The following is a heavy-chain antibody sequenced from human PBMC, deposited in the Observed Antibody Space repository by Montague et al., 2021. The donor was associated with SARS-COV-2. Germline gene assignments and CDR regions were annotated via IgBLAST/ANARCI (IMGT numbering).Heavy chain of an antibody. CDR3: ARQLPSYCSTNKGSSYYFDV. J-gene: IGHJ4*02. Sequence: SETLSLTCTVSGGSISSPDYYWGWIRQSPGKGLEWIGSISYAGRTYYNPSLRSRVSFSMDTSKNHFSLSLNTVTAAATAVYFCARQLPSYCSTNKGSSYYFDVWGQGALVTVSS. CDR1: GGSISSPDYY. V-gene: IGHV4-39*01. CDR2: ISYAGRT. D-gene: IGHD2-2*01.